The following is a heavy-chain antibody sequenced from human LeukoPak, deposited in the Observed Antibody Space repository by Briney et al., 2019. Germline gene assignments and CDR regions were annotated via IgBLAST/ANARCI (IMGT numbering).Heavy chain of an antibody. V-gene: IGHV3-11*04. Sequence: GGSLRLSCAASGFTFSDYYMSWIRQAPGKGLEWVSYISSSGSTIYYADSVKGRFTISRDNSKNTLYLQMNSLRAEDTAVYYCAKDFLYSSSSPIDYWGQGTLVTVSS. CDR3: AKDFLYSSSSPIDY. J-gene: IGHJ4*02. D-gene: IGHD6-6*01. CDR2: ISSSGSTI. CDR1: GFTFSDYY.